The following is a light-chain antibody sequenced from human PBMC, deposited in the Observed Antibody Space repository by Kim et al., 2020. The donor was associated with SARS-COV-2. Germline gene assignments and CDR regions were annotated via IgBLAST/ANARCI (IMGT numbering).Light chain of an antibody. CDR2: LGS. V-gene: IGKV2-28*01. Sequence: DIVMTQSPLSLPVTPGEPASISCRSSQSLLHSNGYNYLDWYLQKLGQSPQLLIYLGSNRASGVPDRFSGSGSGTDFTLKISRVEAEDVGVYYCMQALRTWTFGQGTKVDIK. CDR3: MQALRTWT. CDR1: QSLLHSNGYNY. J-gene: IGKJ1*01.